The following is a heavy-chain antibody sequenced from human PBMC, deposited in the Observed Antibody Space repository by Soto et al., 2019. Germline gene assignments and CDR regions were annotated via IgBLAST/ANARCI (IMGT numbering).Heavy chain of an antibody. V-gene: IGHV1-8*01. Sequence: ASVKVSCKASGYTFTSYDINWVRQATGQGLEWMGWMNPNSGNTGYAQKFQGRVTMTRNTSISTAYMELSSLRSEDTAVYYCARGTYYYGSGGDGYGWFDPWGQGTLVTVSS. J-gene: IGHJ5*02. D-gene: IGHD3-10*01. CDR1: GYTFTSYD. CDR3: ARGTYYYGSGGDGYGWFDP. CDR2: MNPNSGNT.